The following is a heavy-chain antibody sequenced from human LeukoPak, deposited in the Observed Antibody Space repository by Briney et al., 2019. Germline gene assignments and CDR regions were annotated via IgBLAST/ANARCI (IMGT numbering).Heavy chain of an antibody. J-gene: IGHJ3*02. CDR2: IKQDGSEK. CDR1: GFTFGSYW. V-gene: IGHV3-7*02. CDR3: ASPGSSSGYYPGAFDI. D-gene: IGHD3-22*01. Sequence: PGGSLRLSCAASGFTFGSYWMSWVRQAPGKGLEWVANIKQDGSEKYYVDSVKGRFTISRDNAKNSLYLQMNSLRAEDTAVYYCASPGSSSGYYPGAFDIWGQGTMVTVSS.